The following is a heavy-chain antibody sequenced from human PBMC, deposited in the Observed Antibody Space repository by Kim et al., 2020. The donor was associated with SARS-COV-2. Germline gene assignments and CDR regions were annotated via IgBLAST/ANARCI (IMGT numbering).Heavy chain of an antibody. D-gene: IGHD3-10*01. CDR1: GFTFDDYG. Sequence: GGSLRLSCAASGFTFDDYGMSWVRQAPGKGLEWVSGINWNGGSTGYADSVKGRFTISRDNAKNSLYLQMNSLRAEDTALYYCARGTGDWVPTNLWFGERRINAFDIWGQGTMVTVSS. CDR2: INWNGGST. CDR3: ARGTGDWVPTNLWFGERRINAFDI. J-gene: IGHJ3*02. V-gene: IGHV3-20*04.